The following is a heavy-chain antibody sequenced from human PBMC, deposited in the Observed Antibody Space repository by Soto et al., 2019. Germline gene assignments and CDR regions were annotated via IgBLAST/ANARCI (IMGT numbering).Heavy chain of an antibody. J-gene: IGHJ5*02. CDR2: IQYSRST. CDR3: AREEVAYYDSGSYNWFDP. D-gene: IGHD3-10*01. Sequence: SETLSLTCTVSGGSISSGDYYWNWIRHHPGKGLEWIGYIQYSRSTYNNTSLKSRVTISVDTSKNQFSLKLSSVTAADTAVYYCAREEVAYYDSGSYNWFDPWGQG. V-gene: IGHV4-31*03. CDR1: GGSISSGDYY.